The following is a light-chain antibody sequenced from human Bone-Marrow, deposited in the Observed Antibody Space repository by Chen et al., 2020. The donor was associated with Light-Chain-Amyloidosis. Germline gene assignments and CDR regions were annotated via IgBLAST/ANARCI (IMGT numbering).Light chain of an antibody. CDR3: QSADSSGTYEVI. V-gene: IGLV3-25*03. J-gene: IGLJ2*01. CDR2: RDT. CDR1: DLPTKY. Sequence: SSELTQPPSGSVSPGQTARTPCSGDDLPTKYAYWYQQKPGQAPVLVIHRDTERPSGISERFSGSSSGTTATLTISGVQAEDEADYHCQSADSSGTYEVIFGGGTKLTVL.